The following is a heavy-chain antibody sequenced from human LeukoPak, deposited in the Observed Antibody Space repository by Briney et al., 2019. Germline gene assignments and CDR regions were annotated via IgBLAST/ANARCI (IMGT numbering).Heavy chain of an antibody. Sequence: PGGSLRLSCAAYRFIFSSYGMHWVRQAPGKGLEWVAVISCDESNKYYADSVKGRFTISRDNSKNTLYLQMNSLRAEDTAVYYCAKDHSGSYYPNWFDPWGQGTRVTVSS. D-gene: IGHD3-10*01. CDR1: RFIFSSYG. CDR3: AKDHSGSYYPNWFDP. V-gene: IGHV3-30*18. J-gene: IGHJ5*02. CDR2: ISCDESNK.